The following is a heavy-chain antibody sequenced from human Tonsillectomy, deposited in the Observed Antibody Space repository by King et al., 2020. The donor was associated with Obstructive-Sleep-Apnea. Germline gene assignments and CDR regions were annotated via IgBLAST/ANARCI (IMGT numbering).Heavy chain of an antibody. CDR3: ARASWSKISHDY. CDR1: GGSISSGDYY. J-gene: IGHJ4*02. D-gene: IGHD2-15*01. V-gene: IGHV4-30-4*01. CDR2: IYYSGST. Sequence: QLQESGPGLVKPSQTLSLTCTVSGGSISSGDYYWSWIRQPPGKGLEWSVYIYYSGSTYYNPSLKSRVTISVDTSKNQFSLKLSSVTAADTAVYYCARASWSKISHDYWGQGTLVTVSS.